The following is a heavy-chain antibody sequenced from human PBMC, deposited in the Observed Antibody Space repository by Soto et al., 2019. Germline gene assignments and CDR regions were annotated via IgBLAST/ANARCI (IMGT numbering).Heavy chain of an antibody. J-gene: IGHJ4*02. CDR1: GYTFTGCY. D-gene: IGHD3-10*01. CDR3: ARAGLWFGELQEDYIDY. Sequence: GASVEVSCKASGYTFTGCYMHWVRQAPGKGLEWMGWINPNSGGTNYAQKFQGWVTMTRATSTSTAYMELSRLRSDDTAVYYCARAGLWFGELQEDYIDYWGQGTLVTVSS. CDR2: INPNSGGT. V-gene: IGHV1-2*04.